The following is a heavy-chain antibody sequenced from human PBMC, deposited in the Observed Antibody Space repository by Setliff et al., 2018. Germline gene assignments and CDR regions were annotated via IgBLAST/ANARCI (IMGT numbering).Heavy chain of an antibody. CDR1: GGSISGHY. Sequence: SETLSLTCTVSGGSISGHYWSWIRQPPGKGLEWIGYIYYSGSTNYNPSLKSRVTISVDTSKNQFSLKLSSVTAADTAVYYCARFYGDYQFDYWGQGTLVTVSS. CDR2: IYYSGST. D-gene: IGHD4-17*01. J-gene: IGHJ4*02. CDR3: ARFYGDYQFDY. V-gene: IGHV4-59*08.